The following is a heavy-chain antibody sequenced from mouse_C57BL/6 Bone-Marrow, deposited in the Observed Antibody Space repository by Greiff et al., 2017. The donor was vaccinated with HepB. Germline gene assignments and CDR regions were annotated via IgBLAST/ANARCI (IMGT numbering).Heavy chain of an antibody. CDR2: IYPRSGNT. CDR3: ARSYYGRGAMDY. D-gene: IGHD1-1*01. Sequence: QVQLQQSGAELARPGASVKLSCKASGYTFTSYGISWVKQRTGQGLEWIGEIYPRSGNTYYNEKFKGKATLTADKSSSTAYMELRSLTSEDSAVYFCARSYYGRGAMDYWGQGTSVTVPS. V-gene: IGHV1-81*01. J-gene: IGHJ4*01. CDR1: GYTFTSYG.